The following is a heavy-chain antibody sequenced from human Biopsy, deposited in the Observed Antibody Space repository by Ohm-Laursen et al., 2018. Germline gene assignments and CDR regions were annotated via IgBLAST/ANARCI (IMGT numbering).Heavy chain of an antibody. CDR2: FAPENGRI. CDR1: GYSVTELS. D-gene: IGHD1-1*01. V-gene: IGHV1-24*01. J-gene: IGHJ4*02. Sequence: SVKVSCKVSGYSVTELSMHWVRQAPGQGLEWMGGFAPENGRIVYSQKFQGRVTMTEDTSTNTAYMEVWRLRSDDTAVYYCAADINVWNVNYWGQGIQVSVSS. CDR3: AADINVWNVNY.